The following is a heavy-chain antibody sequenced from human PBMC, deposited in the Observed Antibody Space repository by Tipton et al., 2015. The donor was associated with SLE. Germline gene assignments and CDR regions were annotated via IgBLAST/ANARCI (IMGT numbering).Heavy chain of an antibody. V-gene: IGHV4-4*07. J-gene: IGHJ4*02. CDR2: IYISGST. CDR3: ARDSPMVQGVADY. Sequence: TLSLTCTVSGGSISSYYWSWIRQPAGKGLEWIGRIYISGSTNYNPSLKGRVTMSIDTSKNQFSLKLSSVTAADTALYYCARDSPMVQGVADYWGQGTLVTVSS. D-gene: IGHD3-10*01. CDR1: GGSISSYY.